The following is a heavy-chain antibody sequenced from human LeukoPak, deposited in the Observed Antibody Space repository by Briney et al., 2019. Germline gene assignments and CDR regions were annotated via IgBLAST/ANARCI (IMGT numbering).Heavy chain of an antibody. CDR1: GGSFSGYY. V-gene: IGHV4-34*01. D-gene: IGHD6-13*01. CDR2: INHSGST. Sequence: SETLSLTCAVYGGSFSGYYWSWIGQPPGKGLEWIGEINHSGSTNYNPSLKSRVTISVDTSKNQFSLKLSSVTAADTAVYYCARDQPIAAAGTALDWGQGTLVTVSS. CDR3: ARDQPIAAAGTALD. J-gene: IGHJ4*02.